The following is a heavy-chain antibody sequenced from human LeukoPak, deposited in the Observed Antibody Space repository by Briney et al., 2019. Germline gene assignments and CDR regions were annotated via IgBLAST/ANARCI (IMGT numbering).Heavy chain of an antibody. CDR3: AKDGLRDAFDI. CDR1: GFTFSSSA. Sequence: GGSLRLSCAASGFTFSSSAMSWVRQAPGKGLEWVSSISGSGGSTYYADSVKGRFTISRDNSKNTLYLQMNSLRAEDTSEYYCAKDGLRDAFDIWGQGTMITVSS. V-gene: IGHV3-23*01. J-gene: IGHJ3*02. CDR2: ISGSGGST.